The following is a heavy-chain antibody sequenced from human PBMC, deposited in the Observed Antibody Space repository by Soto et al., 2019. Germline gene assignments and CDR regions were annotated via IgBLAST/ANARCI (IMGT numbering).Heavy chain of an antibody. CDR3: ARDLIRGGVLTTVTISNYYYGMDV. V-gene: IGHV3-33*01. J-gene: IGHJ6*02. Sequence: QVQLVESGGGVVQPGRSLRLSCAASGFTFSSYGMHWVRQAPGKGLEWVAVIWYDGSNKYYADSVKGRFTISRDNSKNTLYLQMNSLRAEDTAVYYCARDLIRGGVLTTVTISNYYYGMDVWGQGTTVTVSS. CDR1: GFTFSSYG. CDR2: IWYDGSNK. D-gene: IGHD4-17*01.